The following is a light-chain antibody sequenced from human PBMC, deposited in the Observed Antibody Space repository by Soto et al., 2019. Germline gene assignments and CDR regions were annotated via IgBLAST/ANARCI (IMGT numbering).Light chain of an antibody. V-gene: IGKV1-27*01. CDR3: QKYDSAPLT. CDR1: QGISNY. J-gene: IGKJ4*01. Sequence: DIQMTQSPSSLSASIGDRVTITCRASQGISNYLAWYQQKPGKVPNLLISDVSTLQSAVPSRFSGSGSVTDFTLPISSLQPEDVATYYCQKYDSAPLTFGGGNKVEIK. CDR2: DVS.